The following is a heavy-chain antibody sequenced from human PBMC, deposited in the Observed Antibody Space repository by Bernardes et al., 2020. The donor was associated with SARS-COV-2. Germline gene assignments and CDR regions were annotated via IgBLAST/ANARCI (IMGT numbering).Heavy chain of an antibody. D-gene: IGHD1-26*01. CDR2: IKQDGSEK. V-gene: IGHV3-7*01. CDR3: ARDSGSGSYFGIDY. J-gene: IGHJ4*02. CDR1: GFTFSSYW. Sequence: GGSLRLSCAASGFTFSSYWMSWVRQAPGKGLEWVANIKQDGSEKYYVDSVKGRFTISRDNAKNSLYLQMNSLRAEDTAVYYCARDSGSGSYFGIDYWGQGTLVTVSS.